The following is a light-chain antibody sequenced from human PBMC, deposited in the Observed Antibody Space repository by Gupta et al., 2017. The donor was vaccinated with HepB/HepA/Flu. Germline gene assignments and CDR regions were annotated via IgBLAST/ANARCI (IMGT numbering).Light chain of an antibody. Sequence: DILITQSPDSLALSLGERATINCKSSRSGLYSSENKKYLAWYRQKPGQPPKLLIYWASTRESGVPDRFSGGGYGTEFTLTISSLQAEDVAVYYFQQDDSGPKTFGQGTKVEIK. CDR2: WAS. V-gene: IGKV4-1*01. CDR1: RSGLYSSENKKY. J-gene: IGKJ2*01. CDR3: QQDDSGPKT.